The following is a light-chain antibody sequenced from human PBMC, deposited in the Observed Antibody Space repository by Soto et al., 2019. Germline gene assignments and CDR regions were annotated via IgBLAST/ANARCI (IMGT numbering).Light chain of an antibody. CDR1: SSDVGAYNY. CDR2: EVS. V-gene: IGLV2-14*01. Sequence: QSALTQPASVSGSPGQSITISCTGTSSDVGAYNYVSWYQQHPGKAPKLMIYEVSNRPSGVSNRFSGSKSANTASLTISGLQAGDEADYYCSSYTRSSTWLFGGGTQLTVL. J-gene: IGLJ3*02. CDR3: SSYTRSSTWL.